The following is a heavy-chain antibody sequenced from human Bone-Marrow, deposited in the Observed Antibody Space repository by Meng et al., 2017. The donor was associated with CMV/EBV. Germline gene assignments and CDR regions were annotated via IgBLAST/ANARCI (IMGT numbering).Heavy chain of an antibody. Sequence: QLQLQESGPGLGKPSETLSLTCSVSGGSISSSSYYWGWIRQPPGKGLEWIGSIYYSGSTYYNPSLKSRVTISVDTSKNQFSLKLSSVTAADTAVYYCARAEDDILTGYHNYWGQGTLVTVSS. D-gene: IGHD3-9*01. V-gene: IGHV4-39*07. CDR2: IYYSGST. J-gene: IGHJ4*02. CDR3: ARAEDDILTGYHNY. CDR1: GGSISSSSYY.